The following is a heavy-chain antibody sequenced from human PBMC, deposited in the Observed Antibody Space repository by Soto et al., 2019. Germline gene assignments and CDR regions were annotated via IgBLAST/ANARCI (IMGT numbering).Heavy chain of an antibody. CDR3: ARVGPAGSGWPY. CDR1: GGSIGSYY. Sequence: QVQLQESGPGLVKPSETLSLTCTVSGGSIGSYYWSWIRQPPGKGLEWIGYIYNSGSTHYNPSLESRVTISVDTSKNQFSLKLSAVTAADTALYFCARVGPAGSGWPYWGTGILVTVSS. V-gene: IGHV4-59*01. J-gene: IGHJ4*02. CDR2: IYNSGST. D-gene: IGHD6-19*01.